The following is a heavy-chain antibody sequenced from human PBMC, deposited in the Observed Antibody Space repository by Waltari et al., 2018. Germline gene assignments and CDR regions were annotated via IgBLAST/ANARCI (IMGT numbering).Heavy chain of an antibody. D-gene: IGHD2-8*01. CDR2: IIPIVGTA. CDR1: GGTFSSYA. CDR3: ARDRGHLYAPGNYYYYYGMDV. J-gene: IGHJ6*02. V-gene: IGHV1-69*12. Sequence: QVQLVQSGAEVKKPGSSVKVSCKASGGTFSSYAISWVRQAPGQGLEWMGGIIPIVGTANYAQKFQGRVTITADESTSTAYMELSSLRSEDTAVYYCARDRGHLYAPGNYYYYYGMDVWGQGTTVTVSS.